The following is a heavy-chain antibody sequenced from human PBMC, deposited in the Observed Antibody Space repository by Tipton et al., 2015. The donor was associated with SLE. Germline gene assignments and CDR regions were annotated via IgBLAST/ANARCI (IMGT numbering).Heavy chain of an antibody. CDR1: GGSISSYY. CDR3: ARFYSSSWYYFDY. CDR2: IYYSGST. V-gene: IGHV4-59*01. D-gene: IGHD6-13*01. J-gene: IGHJ4*02. Sequence: TLSLTCTVSGGSISSYYWSWIRQPPGKGLEWIGYIYYSGSTNYNPSLKSRVTISVDTSKNQFSLKLSSVTAADTAVYYCARFYSSSWYYFDYWGQGTLVTVSS.